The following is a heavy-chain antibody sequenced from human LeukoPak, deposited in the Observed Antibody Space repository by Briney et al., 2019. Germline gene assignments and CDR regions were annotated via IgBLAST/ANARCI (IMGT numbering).Heavy chain of an antibody. CDR2: IDPNSGGT. CDR3: ARSSGWSLFDY. CDR1: AYTFTGYY. J-gene: IGHJ4*02. V-gene: IGHV1-2*02. D-gene: IGHD6-19*01. Sequence: GASVKVSCKASAYTFTGYYMHWVRQAPGQGLEWMGWIDPNSGGTDYAQKFQGRVTMTRDTSISTAYMELSTLRSDDTAVYYCARSSGWSLFDYWGQGTLVTVSS.